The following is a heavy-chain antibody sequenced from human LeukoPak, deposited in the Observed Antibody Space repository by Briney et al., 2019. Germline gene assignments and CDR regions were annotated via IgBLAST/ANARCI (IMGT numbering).Heavy chain of an antibody. CDR1: GDSITNSNFY. Sequence: SETLSLTCTVSGDSITNSNFYWGWIRQSPGKGLEWIGSIFHSGSTNYNPSLKSRVTISVDTSKNQFYLRVRSVAAAETALYYCAGRGIVTGYFDFWGRGTLVTVSS. J-gene: IGHJ4*02. D-gene: IGHD3-9*01. V-gene: IGHV4-39*01. CDR3: AGRGIVTGYFDF. CDR2: IFHSGST.